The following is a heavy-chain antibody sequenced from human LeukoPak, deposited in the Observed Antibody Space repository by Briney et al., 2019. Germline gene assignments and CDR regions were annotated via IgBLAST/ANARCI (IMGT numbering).Heavy chain of an antibody. D-gene: IGHD6-19*01. V-gene: IGHV3-23*01. CDR3: AKGGIPVAPHI. J-gene: IGHJ3*02. Sequence: PGGSLRLSCAASGFTFSTYGMSWVRQAPGKGLEWVSSISGSGDSTYYADSVKGRFTISRDNSKNTLYLQMNSLRAEDTAVYYCAKGGIPVAPHIWGQGTMVTVSS. CDR2: ISGSGDST. CDR1: GFTFSTYG.